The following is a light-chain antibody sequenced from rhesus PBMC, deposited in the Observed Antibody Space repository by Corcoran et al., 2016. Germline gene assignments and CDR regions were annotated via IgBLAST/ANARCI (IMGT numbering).Light chain of an antibody. CDR3: QKYSSSPPT. V-gene: IGKV3-53*01. CDR2: GAS. J-gene: IGKJ1*01. CDR1: QSVSSN. Sequence: QVILTQSPATLSLSPGERATLSCRASQSVSSNLAWYQQKPGQAPRLLIKGASSRATGIPGRFSGSGSGTEFILTISSLEPEDFAVYYCQKYSSSPPTFGQGTKVEIK.